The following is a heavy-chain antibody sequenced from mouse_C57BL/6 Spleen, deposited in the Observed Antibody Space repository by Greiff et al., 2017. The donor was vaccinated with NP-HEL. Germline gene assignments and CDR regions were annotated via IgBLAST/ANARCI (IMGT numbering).Heavy chain of an antibody. Sequence: EVKLVESGPGLAKPSQTLSLTCSVTGYSITSDYWNWIRKFPGNKLEYMGYISYSGSTYYNPSLKSRISITRDTSKNQYYLQLNSVTTEDTATYYCARRITTVVATGYYWYFDVWGTGTTVTVSS. CDR2: ISYSGST. V-gene: IGHV3-8*01. J-gene: IGHJ1*03. CDR3: ARRITTVVATGYYWYFDV. D-gene: IGHD1-1*01. CDR1: GYSITSDY.